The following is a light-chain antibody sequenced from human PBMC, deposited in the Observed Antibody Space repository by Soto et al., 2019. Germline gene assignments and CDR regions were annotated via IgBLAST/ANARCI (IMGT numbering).Light chain of an antibody. CDR3: MQGLQNPTA. J-gene: IGKJ1*01. Sequence: DIVMTQSPLSLPVTPGEPASISCRSSQSLLHSNGYKYLDWYLQKPGQSPQLLIYLGSNRASGVPDRFSGSGSGTDFTLRISRVEAEDVGIYYCMQGLQNPTAFGQGTKVEIK. V-gene: IGKV2-28*01. CDR2: LGS. CDR1: QSLLHSNGYKY.